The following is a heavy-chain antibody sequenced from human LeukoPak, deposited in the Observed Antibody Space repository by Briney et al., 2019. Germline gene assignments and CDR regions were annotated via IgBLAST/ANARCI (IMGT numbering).Heavy chain of an antibody. CDR2: IYYSGST. V-gene: IGHV4-59*12. J-gene: IGHJ4*02. CDR1: GRSISSYY. CDR3: AREEYSSDWYGHDS. D-gene: IGHD6-13*01. Sequence: SETLSLTCTVSGRSISSYYWSWIGQPAGKGLEWIGYIYYSGSTNYNPSLKSRVTISVDTSKNQFSLRLTSVTAADTAFYYCAREEYSSDWYGHDSWGQGTLVTVSS.